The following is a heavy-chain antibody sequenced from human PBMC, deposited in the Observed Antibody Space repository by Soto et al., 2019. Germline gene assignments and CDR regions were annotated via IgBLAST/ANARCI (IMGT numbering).Heavy chain of an antibody. V-gene: IGHV3-21*04. CDR1: GFNFPGYS. J-gene: IGHJ4*02. CDR2: ISSGSHFI. CDR3: ARDQSQGQMLLPYFDY. D-gene: IGHD3-10*02. Sequence: GCLGLAGAASGFNFPGYSMNWVRQAPGKGLEWVASISSGSHFIYYADSVRGRFTISRDNARDSLLLQMNSLRAGDTGVYFCARDQSQGQMLLPYFDYWGQGTLVTVYS.